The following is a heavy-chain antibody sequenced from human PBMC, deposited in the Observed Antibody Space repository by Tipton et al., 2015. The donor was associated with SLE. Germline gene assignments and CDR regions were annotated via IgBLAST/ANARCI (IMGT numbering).Heavy chain of an antibody. J-gene: IGHJ2*01. D-gene: IGHD3-10*01. V-gene: IGHV4-39*07. CDR1: GDFISSTSYE. CDR2: LYYSGSV. CDR3: AKDFHAFGELGWYFDV. Sequence: TLSLTCIVSGDFISSTSYEWGWIRQPPGKGLEWIASLYYSGSVNKNPSVNSRVTMSFDTSKNEFSLMLTSVTAADTAVYYCAKDFHAFGELGWYFDVWGRGTLVTVSS.